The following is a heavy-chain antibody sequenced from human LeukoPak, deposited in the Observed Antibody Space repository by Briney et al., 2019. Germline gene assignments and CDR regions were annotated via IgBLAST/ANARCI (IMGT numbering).Heavy chain of an antibody. V-gene: IGHV5-51*01. CDR3: ARLRSSTEIWFDP. Sequence: GESLKTSCQGSGYSFTRYWIGWVRQIPGKGLEWMGIIYPGDSDTRYSPSFQGQVTISADKSISTAYLQWSSLKASDTAMYYCARLRSSTEIWFDPWGQGTLVTVSS. J-gene: IGHJ5*02. CDR1: GYSFTRYW. CDR2: IYPGDSDT. D-gene: IGHD2-2*01.